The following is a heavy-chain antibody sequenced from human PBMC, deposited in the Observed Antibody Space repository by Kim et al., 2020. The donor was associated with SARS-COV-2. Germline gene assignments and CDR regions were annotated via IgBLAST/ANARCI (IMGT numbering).Heavy chain of an antibody. D-gene: IGHD4-4*01. Sequence: GGSLRLSCASSGFTFSSYVMNWVRQSPGKGLEWVSAITDYADNTHYADTVKGRFTISRDNSENTLYLQMNYLRAEDTAIYYCAIEQVRGHDYWGQGTLVTVSS. CDR3: AIEQVRGHDY. V-gene: IGHV3-23*01. CDR2: ITDYADNT. CDR1: GFTFSSYV. J-gene: IGHJ4*02.